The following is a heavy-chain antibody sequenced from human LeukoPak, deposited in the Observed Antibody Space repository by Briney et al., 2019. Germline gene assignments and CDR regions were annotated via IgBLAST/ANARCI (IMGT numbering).Heavy chain of an antibody. CDR1: GYSENFYG. CDR3: ARASGYDSEGLVFSGFYFDY. J-gene: IGHJ4*02. Sequence: ASVKVSCKTSGYSENFYGITWVRQVAGQGLGWMGWISAQHGQTEYAPNSQDRVTMTTDTSTSTAYMELRSLRSDDTAVYYCARASGYDSEGLVFSGFYFDYWGQGTLVTVSS. CDR2: ISAQHGQT. D-gene: IGHD5-12*01. V-gene: IGHV1-18*01.